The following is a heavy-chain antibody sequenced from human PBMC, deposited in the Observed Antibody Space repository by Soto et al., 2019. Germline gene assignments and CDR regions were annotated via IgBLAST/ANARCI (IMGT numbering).Heavy chain of an antibody. CDR2: IIPIFGTA. V-gene: IGHV1-69*01. D-gene: IGHD2-15*01. Sequence: QVQLVQSGAEVKKPGSSVKVSCKASGGTFSSYAISWVRQAPGQGLEWMGGIIPIFGTANYAQKFQGRVTITADESTSTAYMGLSSLRSEDTAVYYCAGDVVVVAATSIQDYYGMDVWGQGTTVTVSS. CDR1: GGTFSSYA. J-gene: IGHJ6*02. CDR3: AGDVVVVAATSIQDYYGMDV.